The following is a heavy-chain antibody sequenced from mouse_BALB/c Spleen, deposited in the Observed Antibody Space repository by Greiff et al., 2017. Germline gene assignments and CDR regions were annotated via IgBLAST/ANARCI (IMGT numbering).Heavy chain of an antibody. CDR2: IYPGDGDT. CDR1: GYTFTSYW. V-gene: IGHV1-87*01. Sequence: VQLQQSGAELARPGASVKLSCKASGYTFTSYWMQWVKQRPGQGLEWIGAIYPGDGDTRYTQKFKGKATLTADKSSSTAYMQLSSLASEDSAVYYCAREEGSTMITTRAIDYWGQGTSVTVSS. CDR3: AREEGSTMITTRAIDY. J-gene: IGHJ4*01. D-gene: IGHD2-4*01.